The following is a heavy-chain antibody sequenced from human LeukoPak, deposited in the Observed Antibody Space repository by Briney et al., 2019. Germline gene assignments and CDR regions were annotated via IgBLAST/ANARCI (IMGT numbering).Heavy chain of an antibody. CDR2: ISSSSSYI. D-gene: IGHD1-26*01. Sequence: GGSLRLSCAASGFTFSSYSMNWVRQAPGKGLEWVSSISSSSSYIYYADSVKGRFTISRDNAKNSLYLQINSLRAEDTAVYYCARVLTVMPVHQLIVGATSMDYWGQGTLVTVSS. J-gene: IGHJ4*02. CDR3: ARVLTVMPVHQLIVGATSMDY. CDR1: GFTFSSYS. V-gene: IGHV3-21*01.